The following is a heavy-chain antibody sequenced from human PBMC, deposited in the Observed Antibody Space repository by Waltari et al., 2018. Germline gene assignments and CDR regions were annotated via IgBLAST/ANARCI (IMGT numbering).Heavy chain of an antibody. CDR2: LWSDGSNK. J-gene: IGHJ4*02. V-gene: IGHV3-33*01. CDR3: AREKRDGYTFDS. D-gene: IGHD5-12*01. Sequence: QVQLAEYGGGVVQPGRSLRLSCTASGFTFSSHVMPWVRQAPGKGPEWVAALWSDGSNKNYVDSVKGRFTISRDNSKNTLYLQMNSLRAEDTAVYYCAREKRDGYTFDSWGQGTLVTVSS. CDR1: GFTFSSHV.